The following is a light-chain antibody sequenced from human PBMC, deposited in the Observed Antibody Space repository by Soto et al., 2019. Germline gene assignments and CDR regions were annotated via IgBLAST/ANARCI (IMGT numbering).Light chain of an antibody. CDR1: QRFGSSY. J-gene: IGKJ1*01. V-gene: IGKV3-20*01. Sequence: IVLTQSPGTLSLSPGKRAALSWMARQRFGSSYLAWYQQKPGQAPTLLLFGAASSATGGPDRCIRSRSWGNLALTISRLEPEDYAAYYYQQYGSSLTWTVGQGTNVDI. CDR3: QQYGSSLTWT. CDR2: GAA.